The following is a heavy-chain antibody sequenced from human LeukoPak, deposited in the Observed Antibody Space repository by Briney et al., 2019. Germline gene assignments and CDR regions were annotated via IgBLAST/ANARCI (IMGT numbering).Heavy chain of an antibody. CDR1: GFTFSKYT. CDR3: ARAIEEYYYDSSGYSLDY. CDR2: IYGGVTHTT. J-gene: IGHJ4*02. V-gene: IGHV3-23*01. D-gene: IGHD3-22*01. Sequence: GGSLRLSCLASGFTFSKYTMSWVRQAPGKGLEWVSGIYGGVTHTTFYAEFVKGRFTISRDNSKNTLYLQMNSLRAEDTAVYYCARAIEEYYYDSSGYSLDYWGQGTLVTVSS.